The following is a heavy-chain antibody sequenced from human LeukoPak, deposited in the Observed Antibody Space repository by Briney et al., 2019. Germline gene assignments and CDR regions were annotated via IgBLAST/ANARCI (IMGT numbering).Heavy chain of an antibody. D-gene: IGHD6-19*01. Sequence: GGSLRLSCAASGFTFSSYAMHWVRQAPGKGLKWVAVISYDGSNKYYADSVKGRFTISRDNSKNTLYLQMNSLRAEDTAVYYCARDFRAAGNPPPLFDYWGQGTLVTVSS. CDR3: ARDFRAAGNPPPLFDY. J-gene: IGHJ4*02. CDR2: ISYDGSNK. CDR1: GFTFSSYA. V-gene: IGHV3-30*04.